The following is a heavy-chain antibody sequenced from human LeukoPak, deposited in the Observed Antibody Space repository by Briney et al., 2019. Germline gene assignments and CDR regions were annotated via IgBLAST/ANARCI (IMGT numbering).Heavy chain of an antibody. V-gene: IGHV3-48*01. CDR3: ARDIAMAGDDY. D-gene: IGHD6-19*01. Sequence: PGGSLRLSCAASGFTFSSYSMNWVRQAPGKGLEWVSYISSSSSTIYYADSVKGRFTISRDNAKNSLYLQMNSLRAEDTAVYYCARDIAMAGDDYWGQGTLVTVSS. J-gene: IGHJ4*02. CDR1: GFTFSSYS. CDR2: ISSSSSTI.